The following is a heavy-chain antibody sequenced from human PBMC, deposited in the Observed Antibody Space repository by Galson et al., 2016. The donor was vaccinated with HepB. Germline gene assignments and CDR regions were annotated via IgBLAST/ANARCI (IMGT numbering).Heavy chain of an antibody. CDR2: IASNRRTI. V-gene: IGHV3-48*02. CDR3: ARDGRRGYDMDV. Sequence: SLRLSCAASGFTFSNFAMSWVRQAPGKGLEWVSYIASNRRTIYYADSARGRFTISRANAKNSLYLQMNSLRDEDTAVYYCARDGRRGYDMDVWGQGTTVTVSS. CDR1: GFTFSNFA. J-gene: IGHJ6*02.